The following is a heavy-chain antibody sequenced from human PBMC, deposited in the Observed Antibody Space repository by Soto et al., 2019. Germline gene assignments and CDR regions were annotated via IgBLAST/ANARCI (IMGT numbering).Heavy chain of an antibody. J-gene: IGHJ4*02. D-gene: IGHD6-19*01. CDR1: GFTFSCFS. Sequence: PGGSLRLSCAASGFTFSCFSCNWVRQRPGKGLEWVSYISSSSSPIYYADSVKGRFTISRDNAKNSLYLQMNSLRDEDTAVYYCARAPAGATYFDYWGQGTLVTVS. V-gene: IGHV3-48*02. CDR2: ISSSSSPI. CDR3: ARAPAGATYFDY.